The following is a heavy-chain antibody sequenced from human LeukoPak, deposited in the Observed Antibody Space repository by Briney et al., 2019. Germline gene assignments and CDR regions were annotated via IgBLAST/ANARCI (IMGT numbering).Heavy chain of an antibody. D-gene: IGHD3-3*01. CDR1: GFTFSSYA. Sequence: GGSLRLSCAASGFTFSSYAMSWVRQAPGKGPEWVSAISGSGGSTYYADSVRGRFTISRDNSKNTLYLQMNSLRAEDTAVYYCAKGSITIFYNWFDPWGQGTLVTVSS. J-gene: IGHJ5*02. CDR2: ISGSGGST. CDR3: AKGSITIFYNWFDP. V-gene: IGHV3-23*01.